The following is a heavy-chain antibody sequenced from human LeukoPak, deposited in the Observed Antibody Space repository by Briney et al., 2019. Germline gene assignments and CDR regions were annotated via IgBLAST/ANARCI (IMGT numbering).Heavy chain of an antibody. Sequence: GESLKISCKGSGYSFTSYWIGWVRQMPGKGLEWMGIIYPGDSDTRYSPSFQGQVTISADRSISTAYLQWSSLKASDTAMYYCARLDYYDSSGYYSHPFDYWGQGTLVTVSS. CDR3: ARLDYYDSSGYYSHPFDY. V-gene: IGHV5-51*01. J-gene: IGHJ4*02. CDR2: IYPGDSDT. D-gene: IGHD3-22*01. CDR1: GYSFTSYW.